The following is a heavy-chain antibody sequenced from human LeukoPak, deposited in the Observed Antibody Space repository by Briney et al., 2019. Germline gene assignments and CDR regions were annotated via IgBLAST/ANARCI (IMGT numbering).Heavy chain of an antibody. Sequence: GGSLRLSCAASEFTFSSYAMSWVRQAPGKGLEWVSGISASGGGTYDADSVKGRFTISRDNSKNTLYLQVDSLRAEDTAVYYCAKGLWGAYYYGMDVWGQGTTVTVSS. V-gene: IGHV3-23*01. CDR3: AKGLWGAYYYGMDV. CDR1: EFTFSSYA. J-gene: IGHJ6*02. D-gene: IGHD3-16*01. CDR2: ISASGGGT.